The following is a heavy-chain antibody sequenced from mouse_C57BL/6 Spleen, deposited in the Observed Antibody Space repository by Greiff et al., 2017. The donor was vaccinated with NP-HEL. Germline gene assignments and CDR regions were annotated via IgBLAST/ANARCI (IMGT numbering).Heavy chain of an antibody. CDR1: GYAFSSSW. V-gene: IGHV1-82*01. D-gene: IGHD3-3*01. Sequence: QVQLKESGPELVKPGASVKIPCKASGYAFSSSWMNWVKQRPGKGLEWIGRIYPGDGDTNYNGKFKGKATLTADKSSSTAYMQLSSLTSEDSAVYFCASGDVNFDYWGQGTTLTVSS. CDR2: IYPGDGDT. CDR3: ASGDVNFDY. J-gene: IGHJ2*01.